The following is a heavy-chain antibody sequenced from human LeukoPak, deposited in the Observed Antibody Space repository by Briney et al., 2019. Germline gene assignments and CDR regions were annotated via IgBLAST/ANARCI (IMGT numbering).Heavy chain of an antibody. V-gene: IGHV1-69*06. J-gene: IGHJ3*02. Sequence: SVTVSFTSSAGTFTIYAISWVRHAPGQGLEWMGGIIPIFGTANYAHKFQGRVTITADKSTTTASMELRRLRPEDTAVYYCASRGFFGVVYPQGPFDIWGQGTMVTVSS. CDR2: IIPIFGTA. CDR1: AGTFTIYA. CDR3: ASRGFFGVVYPQGPFDI. D-gene: IGHD3-3*01.